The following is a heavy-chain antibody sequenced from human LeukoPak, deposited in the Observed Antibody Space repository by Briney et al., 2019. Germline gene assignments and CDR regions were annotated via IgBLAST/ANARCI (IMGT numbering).Heavy chain of an antibody. J-gene: IGHJ4*02. Sequence: VASVKVSCKASGYPFTSYGISWVRQAPGQRLEWMGWISAYNGNTNYAQKLQGRVTMTTDTSTSTAYMEPRSLRSDDTAVYYCARDPIGSWYRDAAYYFDYWGQGTLVTVSS. CDR1: GYPFTSYG. D-gene: IGHD6-13*01. CDR3: ARDPIGSWYRDAAYYFDY. CDR2: ISAYNGNT. V-gene: IGHV1-18*01.